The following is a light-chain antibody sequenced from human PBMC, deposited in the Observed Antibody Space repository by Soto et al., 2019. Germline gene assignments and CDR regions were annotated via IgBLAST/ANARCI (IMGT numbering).Light chain of an antibody. CDR2: GAS. CDR1: QSVSNSF. Sequence: IVLTQSPGTLSLSPGERATLSCRASQSVSNSFLAWYQQRPGQAPRLLIYGASIRATDIPDRFSGSGSGTDFTLTISRLEPEDFAVYYCQQYGSSYTFGQGTKLEIK. J-gene: IGKJ2*01. V-gene: IGKV3-20*01. CDR3: QQYGSSYT.